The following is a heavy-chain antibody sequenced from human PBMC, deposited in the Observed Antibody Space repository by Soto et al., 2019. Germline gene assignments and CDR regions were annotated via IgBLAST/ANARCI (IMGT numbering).Heavy chain of an antibody. D-gene: IGHD5-12*01. CDR3: ARGDYFVSAVWFDP. V-gene: IGHV4-59*01. J-gene: IGHJ5*02. Sequence: SETLSLTCTVSGGSISRYYWSWIRQSPGKGLEWIGYIYNSGSTNYNPSLKSRVTISVDTPKNQFSLKLSSVTAADTAVYYCARGDYFVSAVWFDPWGQGTLVTVSS. CDR1: GGSISRYY. CDR2: IYNSGST.